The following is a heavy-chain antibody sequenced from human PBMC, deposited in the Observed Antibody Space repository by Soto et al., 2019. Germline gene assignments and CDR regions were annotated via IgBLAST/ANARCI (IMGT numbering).Heavy chain of an antibody. CDR3: ARDLSVYSSGWYSDY. D-gene: IGHD6-19*01. CDR1: GYTFTSYC. V-gene: IGHV1-18*01. CDR2: ISAYNGNT. J-gene: IGHJ4*02. Sequence: GASVKVSCKASGYTFTSYCISWVRHAHGQGLEWMGWISAYNGNTNYAQKLQGRVTMTTDTSTSTAYMELRSLRSDDTAVYYCARDLSVYSSGWYSDYWGQGTLVTVSS.